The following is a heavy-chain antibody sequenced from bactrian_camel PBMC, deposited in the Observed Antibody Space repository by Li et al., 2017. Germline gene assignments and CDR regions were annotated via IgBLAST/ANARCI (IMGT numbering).Heavy chain of an antibody. D-gene: IGHD5*01. CDR3: TSGPEVSGCSGY. Sequence: HVQLVESGGGSVQSGESLRLSCKASVRTAVPYSRYCMAWFRQGPGRNREGVAAISSNGSTRYYADSVMGRFTISRDNAKSTLYLQMDNLNPEDTAMYYCTSGPEVSGCSGYWGQGTQVTVS. J-gene: IGHJ6*01. CDR2: ISSNGSTR. V-gene: IGHV3S54*01. CDR1: VRTAVPYSRYC.